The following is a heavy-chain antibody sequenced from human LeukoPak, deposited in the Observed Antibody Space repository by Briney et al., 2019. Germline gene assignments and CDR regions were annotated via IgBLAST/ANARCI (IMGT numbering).Heavy chain of an antibody. Sequence: GGSLRLSCAVSGFPFSDFAMSWVRQAPGKGLEWVSRISGDAETTYYANSVKGRFTISRDNSKNTLFLQMNSLRAEDTALYYCARCSGGGCYNALDIWGQGTMVTVSS. CDR3: ARCSGGGCYNALDI. CDR2: ISGDAETT. CDR1: GFPFSDFA. V-gene: IGHV3-23*01. J-gene: IGHJ3*02. D-gene: IGHD2-15*01.